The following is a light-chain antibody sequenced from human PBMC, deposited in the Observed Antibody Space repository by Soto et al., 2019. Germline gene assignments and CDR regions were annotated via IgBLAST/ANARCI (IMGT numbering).Light chain of an antibody. CDR3: HHYGYGADT. V-gene: IGKV3-20*01. J-gene: IGKJ2*01. CDR1: ESVRNNS. Sequence: LILTQPPGTLSLSPGERATLSCRASESVRNNSLAWYQQHPGQAPRLLIFGASSRATGIPDRFTGTGSGADFSLTISRLEPDDSAVYFCHHYGYGADTFGQGTKLEIK. CDR2: GAS.